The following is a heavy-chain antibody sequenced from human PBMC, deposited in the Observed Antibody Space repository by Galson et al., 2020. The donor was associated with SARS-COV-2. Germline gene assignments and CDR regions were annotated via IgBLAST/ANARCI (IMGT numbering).Heavy chain of an antibody. Sequence: GESLKISCTASGFAFSSYSMKWVRQAPGKGLEWVSYISSRSSTIYYADSVKGRFTISRDNAKNSLYLQMDSLRDEDTAVYYCARTKPAAMFAFDIWGQGTMVTVSS. V-gene: IGHV3-48*02. CDR3: ARTKPAAMFAFDI. D-gene: IGHD2-2*01. J-gene: IGHJ3*02. CDR1: GFAFSSYS. CDR2: ISSRSSTI.